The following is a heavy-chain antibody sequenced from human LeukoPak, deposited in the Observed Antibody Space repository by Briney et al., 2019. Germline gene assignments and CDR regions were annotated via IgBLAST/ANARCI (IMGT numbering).Heavy chain of an antibody. J-gene: IGHJ2*01. CDR3: ARSGGYCSGGSCYRYWYFDL. V-gene: IGHV1-69*02. CDR1: GGTFSSYT. D-gene: IGHD2-15*01. CDR2: IIPILGIA. Sequence: SVKVSCKASGGTFSSYTICWVRQAPGQGLEWMGRIIPILGIANYAQKFQGRVTITADKSTSTAYMELSSLRSEDTAVYYCARSGGYCSGGSCYRYWYFDLWGRGTLVTVSS.